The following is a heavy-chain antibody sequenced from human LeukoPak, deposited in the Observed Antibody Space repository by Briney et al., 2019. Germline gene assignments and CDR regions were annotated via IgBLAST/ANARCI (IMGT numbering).Heavy chain of an antibody. CDR2: IKQDGSEK. D-gene: IGHD3-9*01. CDR3: ARVLRYFDWLSQGWFDP. J-gene: IGHJ5*02. CDR1: GFTFSSYW. Sequence: PGGSLRLSCAASGFTFSSYWMSWVRQAPGKGLEWVANIKQDGSEKYYVDSVKGRFTISRDNAKNSLYLQMNSLRAEDTAVYYCARVLRYFDWLSQGWFDPWGQGTLVTVSS. V-gene: IGHV3-7*03.